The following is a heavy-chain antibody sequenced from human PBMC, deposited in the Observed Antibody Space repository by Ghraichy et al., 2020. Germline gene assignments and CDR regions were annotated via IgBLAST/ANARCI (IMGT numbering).Heavy chain of an antibody. CDR1: GYTFTYYA. D-gene: IGHD5-18*01. CDR2: INAGHGIT. CDR3: ARSAYSSGFYYYAMDV. J-gene: IGHJ6*02. V-gene: IGHV1-3*01. Sequence: ASVKVSCKASGYTFTYYAIHWVRQAPGQRLEWMGWINAGHGITKYSQKLQGRVSVTSDTSANTAYLELSSLRSEDTAVYYCARSAYSSGFYYYAMDVWGQGTTVTVSS.